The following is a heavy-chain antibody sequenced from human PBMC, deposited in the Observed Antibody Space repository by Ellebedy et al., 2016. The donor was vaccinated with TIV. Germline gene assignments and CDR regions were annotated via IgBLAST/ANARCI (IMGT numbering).Heavy chain of an antibody. Sequence: GESLKISCAASGFSFRSYWMSWVRQAPGKGLEWVANIYQDGSDQYYADSVNGRFTISRDNANKSLFLQMNSLRVDDTAVYYCARRGSYGDYAVQVNSWFDTWGQGTLVSVSS. D-gene: IGHD4-17*01. J-gene: IGHJ5*02. CDR2: IYQDGSDQ. CDR1: GFSFRSYW. V-gene: IGHV3-7*01. CDR3: ARRGSYGDYAVQVNSWFDT.